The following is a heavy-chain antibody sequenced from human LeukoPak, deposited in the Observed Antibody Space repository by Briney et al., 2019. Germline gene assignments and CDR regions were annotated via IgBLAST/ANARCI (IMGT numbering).Heavy chain of an antibody. J-gene: IGHJ5*02. CDR3: ARTYGGAHQTYNWFDP. Sequence: SETLSLTCAVYGGSFSGYYWSWIRQPPGKGLEWIGEINHSGSTNYNPSLKSRVTISVDTSKNQFSLKLSSVTAADTAVYYCARTYGGAHQTYNWFDPWGQGTLVTVSS. CDR2: INHSGST. V-gene: IGHV4-34*01. D-gene: IGHD4-17*01. CDR1: GGSFSGYY.